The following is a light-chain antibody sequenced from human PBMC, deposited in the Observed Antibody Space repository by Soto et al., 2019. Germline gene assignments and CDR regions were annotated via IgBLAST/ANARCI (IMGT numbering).Light chain of an antibody. V-gene: IGLV1-44*01. Sequence: QSVLTQPPSASGTPGQRVTISCSGSSSNIGSNTVNWYQQLPGTAPKLLIYSNNQRPSGVPDRFSGSESGTSASLAISGLQSEDEADYYCAAWDDRLNGTCVVFGGGTQLTVL. CDR1: SSNIGSNT. CDR2: SNN. J-gene: IGLJ2*01. CDR3: AAWDDRLNGTCVV.